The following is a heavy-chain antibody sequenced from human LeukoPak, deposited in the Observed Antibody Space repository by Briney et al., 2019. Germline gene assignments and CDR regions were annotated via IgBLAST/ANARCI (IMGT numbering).Heavy chain of an antibody. CDR1: GFIFSEYG. D-gene: IGHD5-12*01. J-gene: IGHJ4*02. CDR2: ISATGVGT. Sequence: GGTLILCCAPSGFIFSEYGMSWVRQAPGQGLQWVSSISATGVGTFYTDSVKGRFIISRDSSKNMLYLQMNSLRAEDTALYFCAKANNRRGYSRLFDYWGQGTLVTVSS. V-gene: IGHV3-23*01. CDR3: AKANNRRGYSRLFDY.